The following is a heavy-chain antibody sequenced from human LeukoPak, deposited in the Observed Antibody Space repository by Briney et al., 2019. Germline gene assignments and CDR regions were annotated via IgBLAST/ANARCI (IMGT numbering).Heavy chain of an antibody. Sequence: GGSLRLSCAASGFTFNDYYMSWIRQAPGKGLEWLSYINIGGTNTHYADSVKGRFTISRDNAKKSLYLEMNNLRAEDAAVYYCATDGAGFDTWGQGVLVTVSS. J-gene: IGHJ5*02. V-gene: IGHV3-11*01. CDR3: ATDGAGFDT. CDR1: GFTFNDYY. CDR2: INIGGTNT.